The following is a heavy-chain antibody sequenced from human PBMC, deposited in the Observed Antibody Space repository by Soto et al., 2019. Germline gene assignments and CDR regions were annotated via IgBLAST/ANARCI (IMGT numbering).Heavy chain of an antibody. CDR2: VNNDGRNT. D-gene: IGHD4-17*01. V-gene: IGHV3-23*01. J-gene: IGHJ6*02. CDR3: ARNYGGNSSGMDV. Sequence: GGSLRLSCEASGFTFSDFGMSWVRQIPGKGLEWVSTVNNDGRNTHYADSVEGRFTISRDNSKNTLYLQMNSLRAGDTAVYYCARNYGGNSSGMDVWGQGTTVTVSS. CDR1: GFTFSDFG.